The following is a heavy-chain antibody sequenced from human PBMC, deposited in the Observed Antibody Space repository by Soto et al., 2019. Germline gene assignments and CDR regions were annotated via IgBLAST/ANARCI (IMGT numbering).Heavy chain of an antibody. CDR2: IRPYNGNT. D-gene: IGHD3-9*01. V-gene: IGHV1-18*01. Sequence: AGLVEVSCKASGYTFTNYGIRWGRHGPCQGPGWMGWIRPYNGNTNSAQKLQGRVTMTTDTSTSTAYMELRSLRSDDTAVYYCARDRTYSNYYDILTGTRDYYYYYGMDVWGQGTTVTVSS. J-gene: IGHJ6*02. CDR3: ARDRTYSNYYDILTGTRDYYYYYGMDV. CDR1: GYTFTNYG.